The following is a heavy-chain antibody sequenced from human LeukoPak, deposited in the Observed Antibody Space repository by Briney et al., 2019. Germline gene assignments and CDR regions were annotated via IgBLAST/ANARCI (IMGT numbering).Heavy chain of an antibody. CDR1: GGSINSGDYY. J-gene: IGHJ4*02. CDR3: DKAAYEILTGYGFIDY. CDR2: IYYSGST. Sequence: SYTLSLTCTVSGGSINSGDYYWSWIRQPPGKRLEWIGSIYYSGSTYYNPSLKSRVTISVDTSKNQFSLKLSSVTAADTAVFFKDKAAYEILTGYGFIDYWGQGTLVTVSS. V-gene: IGHV4-30-4*01. D-gene: IGHD3-9*01.